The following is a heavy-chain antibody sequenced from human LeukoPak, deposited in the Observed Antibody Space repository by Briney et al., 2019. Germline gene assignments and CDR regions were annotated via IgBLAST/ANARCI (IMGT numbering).Heavy chain of an antibody. J-gene: IGHJ4*02. V-gene: IGHV4-59*08. CDR2: IYYSGST. CDR3: ARLSSRIRIEDY. CDR1: GGSFSGYY. D-gene: IGHD6-13*01. Sequence: SETLSLTCAVYGGSFSGYYWSWIRQPPGKGLEWIGYIYYSGSTNYNPSLKSRVTISVDTSKNQFSLKLSSVTAADTAVYYCARLSSRIRIEDYWGQGTLVTVSS.